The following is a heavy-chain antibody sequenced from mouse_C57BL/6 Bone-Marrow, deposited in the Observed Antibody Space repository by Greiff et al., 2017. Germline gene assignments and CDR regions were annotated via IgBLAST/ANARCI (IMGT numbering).Heavy chain of an antibody. J-gene: IGHJ4*01. CDR3: ARDAVYYDFMDY. V-gene: IGHV7-1*01. CDR1: GFTFSDFY. CDR2: SRNKANDYTT. Sequence: EVQVVESGGGLVQSGRSLRLSCATSGFTFSDFYMEWVRQAPGKGLEWIAASRNKANDYTTEYSASVKGRFIVSRDTSQSILYLQMNALRAEDTAIYYCARDAVYYDFMDYWGQGTSVTVSS. D-gene: IGHD2-4*01.